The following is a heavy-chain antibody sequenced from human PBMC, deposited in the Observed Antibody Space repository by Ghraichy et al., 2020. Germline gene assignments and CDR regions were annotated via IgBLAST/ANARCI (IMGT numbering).Heavy chain of an antibody. J-gene: IGHJ5*02. D-gene: IGHD3-22*01. Sequence: GGSLRLSCAASRFTFSSYSMSWVRQAPGKGLEWVSGISGSGGSTYYADSVKGRFTISRHNSKNTLYLQMNSLRAEDTAVYYCAKAPYYYDSSVYYFSWGQEALVTVSS. CDR1: RFTFSSYS. V-gene: IGHV3-23*01. CDR2: ISGSGGST. CDR3: AKAPYYYDSSVYYFS.